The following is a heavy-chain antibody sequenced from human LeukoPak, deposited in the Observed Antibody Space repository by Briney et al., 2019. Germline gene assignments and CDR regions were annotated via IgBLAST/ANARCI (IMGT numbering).Heavy chain of an antibody. CDR3: AKIAVAGQEYFQH. CDR1: GFTVSSNY. D-gene: IGHD6-19*01. J-gene: IGHJ1*01. V-gene: IGHV3-66*01. CDR2: IYSGGST. Sequence: PGGSLRLSCAAAGFTVSSNYMSWVRQAPGKGLEWGSVIYSGGSTYYADSAKGRFTISRDNSKNTLYLQMNSLRAEDTAVYYCAKIAVAGQEYFQHWGQGTLVTVSS.